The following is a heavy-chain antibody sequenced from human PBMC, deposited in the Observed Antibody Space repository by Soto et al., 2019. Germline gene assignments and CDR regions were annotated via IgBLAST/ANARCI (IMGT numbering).Heavy chain of an antibody. CDR2: ISGSGGST. D-gene: IGHD4-17*01. CDR1: GFTFSSYA. J-gene: IGHJ4*02. Sequence: EVQLLESGGGLVQPGGSLRLSCAASGFTFSSYAMSWVRQAPGKGLEWVSAISGSGGSTYYADSVKGRFTISRDNSKNTLYLQMTSLRAEDTAVYYCAKDSSYGDYEDYFDYWGQGTLVTVSS. CDR3: AKDSSYGDYEDYFDY. V-gene: IGHV3-23*01.